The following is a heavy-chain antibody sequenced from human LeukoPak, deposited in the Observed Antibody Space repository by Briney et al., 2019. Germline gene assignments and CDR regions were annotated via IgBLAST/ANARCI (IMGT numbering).Heavy chain of an antibody. CDR3: ARAIKGGYCSGGSCYEGGYYYYYYMDV. V-gene: IGHV1-8*03. CDR2: MNPNSGNT. J-gene: IGHJ6*03. D-gene: IGHD2-15*01. Sequence: EASVKVSCKASGYTFTSYDINWVRQATGQGLEWMGWMNPNSGNTGYAQKFQGRVTITRNTSISTAYMELSSLRSEDTAVYHCARAIKGGYCSGGSCYEGGYYYYYYMDVWGKGTTVTVSS. CDR1: GYTFTSYD.